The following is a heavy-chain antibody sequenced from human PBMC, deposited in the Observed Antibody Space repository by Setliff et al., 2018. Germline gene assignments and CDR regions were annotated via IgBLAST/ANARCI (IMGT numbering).Heavy chain of an antibody. CDR2: ISAYNGNT. V-gene: IGHV1-18*01. CDR3: ARSPEGAARLRYFDL. J-gene: IGHJ2*01. Sequence: ASVKVSCKASGYTFTSYGISWVRQAPGQGLEWMGWISAYNGNTNYAQKLQGRVTMTTDTSTSTAYMELSSLRSEDTAVYYCARSPEGAARLRYFDLWGRGTLVTVSS. CDR1: GYTFTSYG. D-gene: IGHD6-6*01.